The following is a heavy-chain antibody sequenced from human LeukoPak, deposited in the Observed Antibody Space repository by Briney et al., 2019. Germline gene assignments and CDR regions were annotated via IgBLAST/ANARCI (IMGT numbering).Heavy chain of an antibody. D-gene: IGHD2-15*01. Sequence: IPGGSLRLSCAASGFTFSNAWMSWVRQAPGKGLEWVGRIKSKTDGGTTDYAAPVKGRFTISRDDSKNTLYLQMNSLKTEDTAVYYCTTVPRVVVAATLRNDPIDYWGQGTLVTVSS. J-gene: IGHJ4*02. CDR3: TTVPRVVVAATLRNDPIDY. CDR2: IKSKTDGGTT. CDR1: GFTFSNAW. V-gene: IGHV3-15*01.